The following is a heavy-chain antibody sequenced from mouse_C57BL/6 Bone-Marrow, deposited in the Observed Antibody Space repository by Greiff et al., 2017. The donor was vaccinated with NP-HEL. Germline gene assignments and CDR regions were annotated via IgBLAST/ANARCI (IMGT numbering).Heavy chain of an antibody. Sequence: EVKLMESGGGLVKPGGSLKLSCAASGFTFSSYAMSWVRQTPEKRLEWVATISDGGSYTYYPDNVKGRFTISRDNAKNNLYLQMSHLKSEDTAMYYCAREGVRYFDYWGQGTTLTVSS. J-gene: IGHJ2*01. CDR2: ISDGGSYT. CDR3: AREGVRYFDY. CDR1: GFTFSSYA. V-gene: IGHV5-4*01.